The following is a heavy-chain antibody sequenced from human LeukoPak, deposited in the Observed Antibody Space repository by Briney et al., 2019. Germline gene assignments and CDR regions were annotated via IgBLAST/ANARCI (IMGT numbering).Heavy chain of an antibody. CDR3: ARHGDPAMVDY. D-gene: IGHD5-18*01. V-gene: IGHV4-39*01. CDR1: GGSISSSSYY. Sequence: SETLSLTCTVSGGSISSSSYYWGWIRQPPGKGLEWIGSIYYSGSTYYNPSLKSRVTISVDTSKNQFSLKLSSVTAADTAVYYCARHGDPAMVDYWGQGTLVTVSS. J-gene: IGHJ4*02. CDR2: IYYSGST.